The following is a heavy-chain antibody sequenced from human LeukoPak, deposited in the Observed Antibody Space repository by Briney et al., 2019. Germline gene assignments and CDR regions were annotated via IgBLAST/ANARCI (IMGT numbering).Heavy chain of an antibody. D-gene: IGHD3-22*01. J-gene: IGHJ4*02. Sequence: PGGSLGLSCEASGFTFGAYTINWVRQAPGKGLEWVSCIFSRSESILYADSVKGRFTISRDNAKNSLYLQMDSLRVEDTAVYYCARDFFHSSDSRPFDYWGQGTLVTASS. CDR2: IFSRSESI. V-gene: IGHV3-21*01. CDR1: GFTFGAYT. CDR3: ARDFFHSSDSRPFDY.